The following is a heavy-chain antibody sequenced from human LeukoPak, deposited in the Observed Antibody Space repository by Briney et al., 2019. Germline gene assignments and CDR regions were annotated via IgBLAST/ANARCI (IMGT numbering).Heavy chain of an antibody. D-gene: IGHD6-19*01. CDR3: AKGHRYSSGWYWSHWFDP. CDR1: VGSFSDYY. Sequence: PSESLSLTCPVYVGSFSDYYWTWIRQPPGKGLEWIGEINNSGSTNYNPSLKSRVTISVDTSKKQFFLRLSSVTAADTAVYYCAKGHRYSSGWYWSHWFDPWGQGTLVTVSS. V-gene: IGHV4-34*01. J-gene: IGHJ5*02. CDR2: INNSGST.